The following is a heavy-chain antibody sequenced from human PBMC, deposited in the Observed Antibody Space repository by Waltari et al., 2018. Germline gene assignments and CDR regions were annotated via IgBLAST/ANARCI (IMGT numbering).Heavy chain of an antibody. J-gene: IGHJ3*02. CDR1: GGSISSYY. CDR3: ARVDGGWELLTITAPYAFDI. Sequence: QVQLQESGPGLVKPSETLSLTCTVSGGSISSYYWSWIRQPPGKGLEWIGYIYYSGSTNYNPSLKSRVTISVDTSKNQFSLKLSSVTAADTAVYYCARVDGGWELLTITAPYAFDIWGQGTMVTVSS. D-gene: IGHD1-26*01. V-gene: IGHV4-59*01. CDR2: IYYSGST.